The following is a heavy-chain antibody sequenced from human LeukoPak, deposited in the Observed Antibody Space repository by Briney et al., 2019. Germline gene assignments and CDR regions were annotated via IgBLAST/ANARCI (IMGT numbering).Heavy chain of an antibody. V-gene: IGHV4-38-2*02. J-gene: IGHJ5*02. Sequence: SETLSLTCTVSGYSISSGYYWDWIRQPPGKGLEWIGTLSHSGSSYYNPSLKSRVTISKDTSRNQFSLKLNSVTAADTAVYYCARGYSDDFWSGYPTATWWFDPWGLGTLVIVSS. CDR1: GYSISSGYY. D-gene: IGHD3-3*01. CDR3: ARGYSDDFWSGYPTATWWFDP. CDR2: LSHSGSS.